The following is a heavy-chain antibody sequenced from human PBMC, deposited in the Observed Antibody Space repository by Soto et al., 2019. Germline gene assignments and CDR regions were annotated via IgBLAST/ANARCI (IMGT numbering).Heavy chain of an antibody. D-gene: IGHD2-2*01. CDR3: AKVWEGYCSSTSCLNDY. J-gene: IGHJ4*02. CDR2: ISGSGGST. V-gene: IGHV3-23*01. Sequence: PGGSLRLSCAASGFTFSSYAMSWVRQAPGKGLEWVSAISGSGGSTYYADSVKGRFTISRDNSKNTLYLQMNSLRAEDTAVYYCAKVWEGYCSSTSCLNDYWGQGTLVTVSS. CDR1: GFTFSSYA.